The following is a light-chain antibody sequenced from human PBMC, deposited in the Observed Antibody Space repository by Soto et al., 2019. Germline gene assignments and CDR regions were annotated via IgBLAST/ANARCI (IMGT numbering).Light chain of an antibody. CDR1: QSISSW. CDR2: DAS. J-gene: IGKJ2*01. V-gene: IGKV1-5*01. CDR3: QLYNSYSSFT. Sequence: DIQMTQSPSTLSASVGDRVTITCRASQSISSWLAWYQQKPGKAPKVLIYDASSLESGVPSRFSGSGSGTEFTLPISSLQPDDFATYYCQLYNSYSSFTFGQGTKLEIK.